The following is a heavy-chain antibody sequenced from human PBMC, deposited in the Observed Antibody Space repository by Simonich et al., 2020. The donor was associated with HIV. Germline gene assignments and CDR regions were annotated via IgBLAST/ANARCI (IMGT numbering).Heavy chain of an antibody. Sequence: QVQLQESGPGLVKPSETLSLRCTVSGGSISSDYWSWIRQPPGKGLEWIGYIYYSGSTNYNPPPKSRVTISVDTSKNQVSLKLSAVTAADTAIYYCARGRPPGFSNGWYHFDFWGQGTLVTVSP. CDR1: GGSISSDY. D-gene: IGHD6-19*01. CDR3: ARGRPPGFSNGWYHFDF. CDR2: IYYSGST. V-gene: IGHV4-59*12. J-gene: IGHJ4*02.